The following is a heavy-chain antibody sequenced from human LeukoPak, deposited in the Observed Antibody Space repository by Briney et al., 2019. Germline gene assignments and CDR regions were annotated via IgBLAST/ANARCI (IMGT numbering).Heavy chain of an antibody. CDR2: IHYTWNA. J-gene: IGHJ6*02. CDR3: ARVASKGGMDV. V-gene: IGHV4-34*01. CDR1: GGSFSGYY. D-gene: IGHD5/OR15-5a*01. Sequence: PSETLSLTCAVYGGSFSGYYWSWIRQPPGKGLEWIGHIHYTWNAKYNPSLKSRVTISLDRSNNQFSLRLSSVTAADSAVYFCARVASKGGMDVWGQGTTVTVS.